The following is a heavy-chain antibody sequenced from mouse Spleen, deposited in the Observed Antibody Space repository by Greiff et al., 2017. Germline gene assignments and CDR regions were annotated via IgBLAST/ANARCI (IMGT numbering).Heavy chain of an antibody. Sequence: VQLKQPGAELVKPGASVKISCKASGYSFTDYNMNWVKQSNGKSLEWIGVINPNYGTTSYNQKFKGKATLTVDQSSSTAYMQLNSLTSEDSAVYYCARLGGYYEDYAMDYWGQGTSVTVSS. V-gene: IGHV1-39*01. CDR2: INPNYGTT. J-gene: IGHJ4*01. CDR1: GYSFTDYN. D-gene: IGHD2-3*01. CDR3: ARLGGYYEDYAMDY.